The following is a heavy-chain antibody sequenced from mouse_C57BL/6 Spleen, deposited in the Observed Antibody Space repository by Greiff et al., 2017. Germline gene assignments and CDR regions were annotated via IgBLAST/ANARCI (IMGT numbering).Heavy chain of an antibody. V-gene: IGHV1-55*01. CDR2: IYPGSGST. CDR3: ARAWGPPYYFDY. D-gene: IGHD6-1*01. CDR1: GYTFTSYW. Sequence: QVQVVESGAELVKPGASVKMSCKASGYTFTSYWITWVKQRPGQGLEWIGDIYPGSGSTNYNEKFKSKATLTVDTSSSTAYMQLSSLTSEDSAVYYCARAWGPPYYFDYWGQGTTLTVAS. J-gene: IGHJ2*01.